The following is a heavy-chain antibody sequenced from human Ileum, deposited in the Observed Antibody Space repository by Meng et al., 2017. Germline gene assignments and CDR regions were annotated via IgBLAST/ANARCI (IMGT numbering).Heavy chain of an antibody. CDR1: GYTFTSYY. V-gene: IGHV1-46*01. D-gene: IGHD1-14*01. CDR3: ARESPETFNFDY. J-gene: IGHJ4*02. CDR2: IRPSGGIT. Sequence: ASVKVSCKASGYTFTSYYIHWVRQAPGQGLEYMGIIRPSGGITSYAQKFQGRVTMTRDTSTSTVYMEVNSLRSEDTDVYYCARESPETFNFDYWGQGTLVTVSS.